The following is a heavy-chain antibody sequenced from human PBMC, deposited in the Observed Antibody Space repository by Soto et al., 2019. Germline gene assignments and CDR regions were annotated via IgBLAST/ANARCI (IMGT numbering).Heavy chain of an antibody. D-gene: IGHD3-3*01. CDR2: ISYDGINK. J-gene: IGHJ3*02. V-gene: IGHV3-30*03. Sequence: RQVLEKKMEWVAVISYDGINKYYTDSVKGRFTISRDNSKNTLFLQMNSLRADDTAVYYCALFFRDHGTTEIYTLSQLDALPIW. CDR3: ALFFRDHGTTEIYTLSQLDALPI.